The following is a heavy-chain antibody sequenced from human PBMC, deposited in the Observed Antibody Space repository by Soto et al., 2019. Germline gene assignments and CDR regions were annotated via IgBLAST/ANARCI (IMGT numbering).Heavy chain of an antibody. J-gene: IGHJ6*02. CDR3: AKDTATAIPSCYFYGMDV. CDR2: ISYDGRNK. V-gene: IGHV3-30*18. Sequence: QMQLVESGGGVVQPGRSLRVSCEASGFIFSTYGMHWVRQAPGKGLEWVAVISYDGRNKYYADSVRGRFTISRDNSKNTLHLQMNSLRGEDTAVYYCAKDTATAIPSCYFYGMDVWGQGTTVTVSS. CDR1: GFIFSTYG. D-gene: IGHD5-12*01.